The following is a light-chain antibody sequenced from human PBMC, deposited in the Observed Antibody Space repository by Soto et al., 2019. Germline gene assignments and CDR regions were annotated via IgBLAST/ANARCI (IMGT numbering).Light chain of an antibody. CDR3: QSYDSTTWV. CDR2: EDN. Sequence: NFMLTQPHSVSESPGKTVTISCTRSSGSIASSYVQWYQQRPGSVPTTVIYEDNQRPSGVPDRFSGSVDSSSNSASLTISGLKTEDEADYYCQSYDSTTWVFGGGTQLTVL. J-gene: IGLJ3*02. V-gene: IGLV6-57*04. CDR1: SGSIASSY.